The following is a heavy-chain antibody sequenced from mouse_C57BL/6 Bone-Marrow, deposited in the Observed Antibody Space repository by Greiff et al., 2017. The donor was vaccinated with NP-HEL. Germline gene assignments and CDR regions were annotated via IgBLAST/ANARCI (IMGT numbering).Heavy chain of an antibody. J-gene: IGHJ1*03. CDR1: GFTFSSYG. D-gene: IGHD2-12*01. Sequence: EVQLVESGGDLVKPGGSLKLSCAASGFTFSSYGMSWVRQTPDKRLEWVATISSGGSYTYYPDSVKGRFPISRDNAKNTLYLQMSSLKSEDTAMYYCARHFTTWYFDVWGTGTTVTVSS. CDR2: ISSGGSYT. V-gene: IGHV5-6*01. CDR3: ARHFTTWYFDV.